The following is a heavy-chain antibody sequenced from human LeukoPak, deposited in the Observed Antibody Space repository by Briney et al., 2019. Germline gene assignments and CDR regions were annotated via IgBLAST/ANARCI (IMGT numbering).Heavy chain of an antibody. V-gene: IGHV3-48*03. CDR3: ARGYCSGGSCYFDY. Sequence: GGSLRLSCAASGFTFSSYEMNWVRQAPGKGLEWVSYIGTSGADIYYADSVKGRFTISRDNAKNSLYLQMNSLRAEDTAVYYCARGYCSGGSCYFDYWGQGTLVTVSS. D-gene: IGHD2-15*01. CDR2: IGTSGADI. CDR1: GFTFSSYE. J-gene: IGHJ4*02.